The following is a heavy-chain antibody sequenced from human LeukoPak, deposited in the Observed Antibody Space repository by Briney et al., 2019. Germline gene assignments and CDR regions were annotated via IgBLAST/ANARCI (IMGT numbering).Heavy chain of an antibody. Sequence: PSETLSLTCAVSGGSFSGYYWSWIRQPPGKGLEWIGEINHSGSTNYNPSLKSRVTISVDTPKNQFSLKLSSVTAADTAVYYCVRTHMTTVTYDYWGQGTLVTVSS. J-gene: IGHJ4*02. D-gene: IGHD4-4*01. CDR1: GGSFSGYY. CDR3: VRTHMTTVTYDY. V-gene: IGHV4-34*01. CDR2: INHSGST.